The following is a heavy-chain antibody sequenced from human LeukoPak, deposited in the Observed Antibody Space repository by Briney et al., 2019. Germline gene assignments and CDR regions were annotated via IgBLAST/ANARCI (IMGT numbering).Heavy chain of an antibody. V-gene: IGHV4-31*02. CDR3: ARAEAMDV. CDR1: GGSISSGGYY. Sequence: PSETLSLTCTVSGGSISSGGYYWNWIRQHPGKGLEWIGYIFYGGTSYNPSLKSRVTISVDTSKNQFSLKLSSVTAADTAVYYCARAEAMDVWGQGTTITVSS. J-gene: IGHJ6*02. CDR2: IFYGGT.